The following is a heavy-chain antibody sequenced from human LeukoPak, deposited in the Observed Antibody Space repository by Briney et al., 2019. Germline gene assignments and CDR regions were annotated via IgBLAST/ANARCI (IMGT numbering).Heavy chain of an antibody. Sequence: SSETLSLTCTVSGYSISSGYYWGWIRQPPGKGLEWIGGIYHSGSTYYNPSLKSRVTISVDTSKNQFSLKLSSVTAADTAVYYCARGPSAFDIWGQGTMVTVSS. CDR2: IYHSGST. CDR3: ARGPSAFDI. CDR1: GYSISSGYY. V-gene: IGHV4-38-2*02. J-gene: IGHJ3*02.